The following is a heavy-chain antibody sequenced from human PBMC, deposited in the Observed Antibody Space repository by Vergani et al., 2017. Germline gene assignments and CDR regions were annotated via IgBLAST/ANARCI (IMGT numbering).Heavy chain of an antibody. D-gene: IGHD3-10*01. CDR3: ASLAKPYYGSGTRFVTRDHEPTTEYYYYYYMDV. CDR1: GYSFTSYW. CDR2: IYPGDSDT. V-gene: IGHV5-51*04. Sequence: EVQLVQSGAEVKKPGESLKISCKGSGYSFTSYWIGWVRQMPGKGLEWMGIIYPGDSDTRYSPSFQGQVTVSADKPISTAYLQWSSLKASDTAMYYCASLAKPYYGSGTRFVTRDHEPTTEYYYYYYMDVWGKGTTVTVSS. J-gene: IGHJ6*03.